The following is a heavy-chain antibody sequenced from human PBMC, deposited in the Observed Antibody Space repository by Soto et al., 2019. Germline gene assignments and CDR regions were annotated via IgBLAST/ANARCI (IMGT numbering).Heavy chain of an antibody. CDR3: ARDRVAGIWGDAVDI. V-gene: IGHV1-18*04. CDR2: INPYNANV. J-gene: IGHJ3*02. D-gene: IGHD3-16*01. CDR1: GYTFTNHG. Sequence: QVQLVQSGAEVKKPGASVKVSCKTSGYTFTNHGINWVRQAPGQGLEWMGWINPYNANVNYAQQLQGRVTLTTDTSTSTAYMDLRSLTSDATAVYYCARDRVAGIWGDAVDIWGQGTMVTFSS.